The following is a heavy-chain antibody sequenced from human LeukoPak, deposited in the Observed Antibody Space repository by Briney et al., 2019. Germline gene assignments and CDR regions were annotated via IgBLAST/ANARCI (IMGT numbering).Heavy chain of an antibody. J-gene: IGHJ6*03. D-gene: IGHD2-2*01. V-gene: IGHV4-61*02. Sequence: SETLSLTCTVSGGSIRSGSYYWSWVRQPTGKRLEWIGRMSSSGSTSYNPSLKSRVTISGDTSKNQFSLKLSSVTAADTAIYYCAKDLVVVPTAGFFYFYIDVWGEGTTVIVSS. CDR1: GGSIRSGSYY. CDR3: AKDLVVVPTAGFFYFYIDV. CDR2: MSSSGST.